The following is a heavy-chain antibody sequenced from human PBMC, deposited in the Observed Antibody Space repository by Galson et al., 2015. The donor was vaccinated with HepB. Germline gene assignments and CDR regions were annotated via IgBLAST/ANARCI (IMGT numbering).Heavy chain of an antibody. Sequence: SLRLSCAASGFTFSSYWMKWVRQAPGKGLEWVANIKQDGSEKYYVDSVKGRFTISRDNAKNSLYLQMNSLRAEVTAVYYCARDAREGYPYYYMDVWGKGTTVTVSS. CDR1: GFTFSSYW. CDR3: ARDAREGYPYYYMDV. J-gene: IGHJ6*03. D-gene: IGHD2-15*01. V-gene: IGHV3-7*01. CDR2: IKQDGSEK.